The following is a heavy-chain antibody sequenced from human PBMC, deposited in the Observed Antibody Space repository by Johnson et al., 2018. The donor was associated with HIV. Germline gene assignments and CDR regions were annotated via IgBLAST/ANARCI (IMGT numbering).Heavy chain of an antibody. V-gene: IGHV3-30*04. CDR1: GFTFSSYA. CDR3: ARAGGIFDI. Sequence: QMQLVESGGGVVQPGRSLRLSCAASGFTFSSYAMHWVRQAPGKGLEWVAVISYDGSNKYYADSVKGRFTISRDNSKNTLYLQMNSLRAEDTAVYYCARAGGIFDIWGQGTMVTVSS. J-gene: IGHJ3*02. D-gene: IGHD3-16*01. CDR2: ISYDGSNK.